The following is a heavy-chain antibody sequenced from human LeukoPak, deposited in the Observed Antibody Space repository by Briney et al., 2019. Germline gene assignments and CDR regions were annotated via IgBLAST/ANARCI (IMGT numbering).Heavy chain of an antibody. Sequence: GGSLRLSCAASGFTFSSYAMSWVRQAPGKGLEWISAISGSGGSTYYADSVKGRFTISRGNSKNTLYLQMNSLRAEDTAVYYCAKDKLTRIAVAGTGAFDIWGQGKMVTVSS. D-gene: IGHD6-19*01. CDR2: ISGSGGST. CDR3: AKDKLTRIAVAGTGAFDI. CDR1: GFTFSSYA. V-gene: IGHV3-23*01. J-gene: IGHJ3*02.